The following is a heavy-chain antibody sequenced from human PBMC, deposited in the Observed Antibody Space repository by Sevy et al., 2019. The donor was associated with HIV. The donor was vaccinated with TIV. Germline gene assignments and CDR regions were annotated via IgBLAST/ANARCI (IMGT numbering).Heavy chain of an antibody. CDR1: GFSFTDFW. V-gene: IGHV3-7*01. CDR2: INQDGSEM. J-gene: IGHJ4*02. CDR3: ARRYFDL. Sequence: GGSLRLSCKASGFSFTDFWMQWVRQVPGKGPEWVAIINQDGSEMYYVDSVKGRFTISRDNAESALYLQMHGLRAEDAATYFCARRYFDLWGQGTVVTVSS.